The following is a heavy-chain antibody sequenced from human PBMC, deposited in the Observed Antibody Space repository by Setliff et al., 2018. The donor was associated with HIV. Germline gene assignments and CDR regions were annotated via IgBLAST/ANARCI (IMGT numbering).Heavy chain of an antibody. CDR3: VSQPESRWQIEY. D-gene: IGHD3-10*01. CDR1: GGSISSGSYY. V-gene: IGHV4-61*05. CDR2: IFHTGSS. Sequence: PSETLSLTCTVSGGSISSGSYYWSWVRQPPGKGLEWMGDIFHTGSSTYNPSLKSRVTISIDNSNNHFSLKLRSVTAADTAVYYCVSQPESRWQIEYWGQGTLVTVSS. J-gene: IGHJ4*02.